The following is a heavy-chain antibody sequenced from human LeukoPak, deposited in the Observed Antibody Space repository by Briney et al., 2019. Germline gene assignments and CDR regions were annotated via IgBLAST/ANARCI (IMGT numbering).Heavy chain of an antibody. CDR3: ARLAAPEVFSYYFDY. V-gene: IGHV1-18*01. CDR2: ISAYNGNT. D-gene: IGHD6-6*01. J-gene: IGHJ4*02. Sequence: ASVKVSCKTSGYTFTSYGISWVRQAPGQGLEWMGWISAYNGNTNYAQKLQGRVTMTTDTSTSTTYMELRSLRSDDTAVYYCARLAAPEVFSYYFDYWGQGTLVTVSS. CDR1: GYTFTSYG.